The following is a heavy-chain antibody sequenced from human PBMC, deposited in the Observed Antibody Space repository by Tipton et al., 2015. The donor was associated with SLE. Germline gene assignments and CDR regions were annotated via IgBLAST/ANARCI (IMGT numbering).Heavy chain of an antibody. CDR1: GFTFSGSN. Sequence: SLRLSCAASGFTFSGSNMHWVRQASGKGLEWVGRIRNKAKSYATTYPASLKSGFDISRDNSENTAYLQKNSLKTEDTAVNYCQGRTPHGQYYDNWGQGTLVTVSS. CDR3: QGRTPHGQYYDN. D-gene: IGHD2-15*01. J-gene: IGHJ4*02. CDR2: IRNKAKSYAT. V-gene: IGHV3-73*01.